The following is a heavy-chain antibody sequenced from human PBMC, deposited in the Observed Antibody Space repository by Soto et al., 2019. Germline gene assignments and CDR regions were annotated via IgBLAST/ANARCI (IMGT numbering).Heavy chain of an antibody. J-gene: IGHJ4*02. Sequence: EVQLVESGGGLVKPGGSLRLSCAASGFTFSSYSMNWVRQAPGKGLEWVSSISSSSSYIYYAASVKGRFTISRDNAKNSLYLQMNSLRAEDTAVYYCARERIDIDRSSSGSFDYWGQGTLVTVSS. CDR3: ARERIDIDRSSSGSFDY. CDR2: ISSSSSYI. D-gene: IGHD6-6*01. V-gene: IGHV3-21*01. CDR1: GFTFSSYS.